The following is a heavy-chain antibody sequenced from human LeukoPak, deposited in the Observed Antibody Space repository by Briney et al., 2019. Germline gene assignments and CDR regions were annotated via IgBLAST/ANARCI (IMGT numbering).Heavy chain of an antibody. Sequence: ARSLRLSSAASGFTFNSYAMHRVRQPPGKGLEAVAVISYYGSKIYYADSVKGRFTISRDNSTNTLYLQMNSLRPYDTVVYYCARDGGFYYWGQGTLFTVSS. D-gene: IGHD3-16*01. J-gene: IGHJ4*02. CDR2: ISYYGSKI. CDR1: GFTFNSYA. V-gene: IGHV3-30*04. CDR3: ARDGGFYY.